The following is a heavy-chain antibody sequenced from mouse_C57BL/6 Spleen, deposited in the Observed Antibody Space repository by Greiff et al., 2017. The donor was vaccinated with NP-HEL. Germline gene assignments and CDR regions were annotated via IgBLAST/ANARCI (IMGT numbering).Heavy chain of an antibody. D-gene: IGHD3-3*01. CDR1: GYSFTGYY. CDR3: ARVGAPDY. V-gene: IGHV1-42*01. Sequence: VQLQQSGPELVKPGASVKISCKASGYSFTGYYMNWVKQSPEKSLEWIGEINPSTGGTTYNQKFKAKATLTVDKSSSTAYMQLKSLTSEDSAVYYCARVGAPDYWGKGTTLTVSS. J-gene: IGHJ2*01. CDR2: INPSTGGT.